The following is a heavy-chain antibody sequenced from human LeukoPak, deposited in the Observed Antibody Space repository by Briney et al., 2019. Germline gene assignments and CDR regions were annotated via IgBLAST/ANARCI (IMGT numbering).Heavy chain of an antibody. J-gene: IGHJ6*03. CDR2: IYYSGST. V-gene: IGHV4-39*07. D-gene: IGHD3-3*01. CDR3: ARGTGTIFGSFSVYNYYYYMDV. CDR1: GGSISSSSYY. Sequence: SETLSLTCTVSGGSISSSSYYWGWIRQPPGKGLEWIGSIYYSGSTYYNPSLKSRVTISVDTSKNQFSLKLSSVTAADTAVYYCARGTGTIFGSFSVYNYYYYMDVWGKGTAVTVSS.